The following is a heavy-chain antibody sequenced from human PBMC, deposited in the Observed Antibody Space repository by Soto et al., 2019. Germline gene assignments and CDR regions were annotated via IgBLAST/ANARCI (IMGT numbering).Heavy chain of an antibody. V-gene: IGHV4-59*01. CDR2: IYYSGST. J-gene: IGHJ6*02. CDR3: ARDGGTFDYDYYGMDV. D-gene: IGHD1-26*01. CDR1: GGSISSYY. Sequence: SETLSLTCTLSGGSISSYYWSWIRQPPGKGLEWIGYIYYSGSTNYNPSLKSRVTISVDTSKNQFSLKLSSVTAADTAVYYCARDGGTFDYDYYGMDVWGQGTTVTV.